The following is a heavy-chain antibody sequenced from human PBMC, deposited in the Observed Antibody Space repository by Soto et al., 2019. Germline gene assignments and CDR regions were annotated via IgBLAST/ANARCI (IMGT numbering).Heavy chain of an antibody. CDR1: GYSFTSYW. CDR3: ARPGAPGELGPITRKNYYYYGMDV. D-gene: IGHD3-10*01. V-gene: IGHV5-51*01. J-gene: IGHJ6*02. Sequence: PGESLKISCKGSGYSFTSYWIGWVRQMPGKGLEWMGIIYPGDSDTRYSPSFQGQVTISADKSISTAYLQWSSLKASDTAMYYCARPGAPGELGPITRKNYYYYGMDVWGQGTTVTVSS. CDR2: IYPGDSDT.